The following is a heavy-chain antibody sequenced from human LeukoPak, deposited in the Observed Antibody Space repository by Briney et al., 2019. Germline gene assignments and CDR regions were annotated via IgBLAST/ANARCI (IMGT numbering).Heavy chain of an antibody. CDR3: ARSSSGLDYGDYYFDY. D-gene: IGHD4-17*01. J-gene: IGHJ4*02. V-gene: IGHV4-59*01. CDR1: GGSITTYY. Sequence: SETLSLTCTVSGGSITTYYRSWIRQPPGKALEWIGYVFYSGRTNYNPSLKSRVTMSIDTSKNQFSLNLRTVTAADTAVYYCARSSSGLDYGDYYFDYWGRGTLVTVFS. CDR2: VFYSGRT.